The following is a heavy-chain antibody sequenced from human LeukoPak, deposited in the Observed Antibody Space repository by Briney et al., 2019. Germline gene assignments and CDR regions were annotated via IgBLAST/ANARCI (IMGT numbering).Heavy chain of an antibody. J-gene: IGHJ3*02. CDR3: ASAYYDYVWGSYRHGAFDI. CDR1: GYTFTGYY. V-gene: IGHV1-2*02. D-gene: IGHD3-16*02. Sequence: ASVKVSCKASGYTFTGYYMHWVRQAPGQGLEWMGWISPNSGGTNYAQKFQGRVTMTRDTSISTAYMELSRLRSDDTAVYYCASAYYDYVWGSYRHGAFDIWGQGTMVTVSS. CDR2: ISPNSGGT.